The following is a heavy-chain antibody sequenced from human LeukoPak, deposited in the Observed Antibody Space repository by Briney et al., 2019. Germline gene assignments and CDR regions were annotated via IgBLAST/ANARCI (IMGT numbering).Heavy chain of an antibody. Sequence: PGGSLRLSCAASGFSVSNTYMSWVRQAPENGLEWVGRIKSKTDGGTTDYAAPVKGRFTISRDDSTNTLYLQMNSLKTEDTAVYYCTTDPGDYEIYWGQGTLATVSS. CDR1: GFSVSNTY. CDR2: IKSKTDGGTT. V-gene: IGHV3-15*01. CDR3: TTDPGDYEIY. D-gene: IGHD4-17*01. J-gene: IGHJ4*02.